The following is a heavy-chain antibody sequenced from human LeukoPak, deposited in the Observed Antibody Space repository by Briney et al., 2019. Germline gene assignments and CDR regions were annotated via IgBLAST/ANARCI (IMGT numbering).Heavy chain of an antibody. CDR1: GGSFSGYY. V-gene: IGHV4-4*08. CDR2: IYTSGST. CDR3: AREKDDFRNAFDI. Sequence: SETLSLTCAVYGGSFSGYYWNWIRQPPGKGLEWIGRIYTSGSTNYNPSLKSRVTISVDTSKNQFSLKLSSVTAADTAVYYCAREKDDFRNAFDIWGQGTMVTVSS. J-gene: IGHJ3*02. D-gene: IGHD3-3*01.